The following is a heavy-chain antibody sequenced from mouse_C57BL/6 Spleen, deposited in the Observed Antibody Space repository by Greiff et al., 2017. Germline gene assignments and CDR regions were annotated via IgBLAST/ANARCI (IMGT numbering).Heavy chain of an antibody. Sequence: VQLQQSGPELVKPGASVKISCKASGYAFSSSWMTWVKQRPGKGLEWIGRICPGDGDTNYNGKFKGKATLTADKSSSTAYMQLSSLTSEDSAVYFCARGRGNYAGFDYWGQGTTLTVSS. J-gene: IGHJ2*01. CDR1: GYAFSSSW. D-gene: IGHD2-1*01. V-gene: IGHV1-82*01. CDR3: ARGRGNYAGFDY. CDR2: ICPGDGDT.